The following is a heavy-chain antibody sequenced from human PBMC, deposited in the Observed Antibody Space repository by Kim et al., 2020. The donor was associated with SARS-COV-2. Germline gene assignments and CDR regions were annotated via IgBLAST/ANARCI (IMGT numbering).Heavy chain of an antibody. D-gene: IGHD1-7*01. CDR3: AKDGGETGTTGDY. Sequence: GGSLRLSCAASGFTFSSYAMSWVRQAPGKGLEWVSVIYSGGSSTYYADSVKGRFTISRDNSKNTLYLQMNSLRAEDTAVYYCAKDGGETGTTGDYWGQGTLVTVSS. CDR2: IYSGGSST. V-gene: IGHV3-23*03. J-gene: IGHJ4*02. CDR1: GFTFSSYA.